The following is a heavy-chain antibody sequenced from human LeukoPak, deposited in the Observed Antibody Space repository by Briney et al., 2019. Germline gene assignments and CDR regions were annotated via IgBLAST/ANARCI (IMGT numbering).Heavy chain of an antibody. Sequence: ASVKVSCKASGYTFTGYYMHWVRQAPGQGLEWMGWINPNSGGTNYAQKFQGRVTMTRDTSISTAYMELSRLRSDDTAVYYCARVAPRYCSSTSCLDYWGQGTLVTVS. CDR3: ARVAPRYCSSTSCLDY. CDR1: GYTFTGYY. V-gene: IGHV1-2*02. CDR2: INPNSGGT. J-gene: IGHJ4*02. D-gene: IGHD2-2*01.